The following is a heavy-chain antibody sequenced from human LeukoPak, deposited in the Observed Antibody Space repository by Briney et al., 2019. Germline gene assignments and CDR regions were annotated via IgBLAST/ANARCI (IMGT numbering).Heavy chain of an antibody. V-gene: IGHV3-21*04. Sequence: PGGSLRLSCAASGFTFSTFAMHWVRLSPGKGLEWVSSITCSGPYILYADSVKRRFPISRDNTKNLLYLEMNSLRAEDTAVYYCAKFRDKRRDGYNFVVDAFHIWGQGTMVTVSS. CDR2: ITCSGPYI. CDR1: GFTFSTFA. CDR3: AKFRDKRRDGYNFVVDAFHI. D-gene: IGHD5-24*01. J-gene: IGHJ3*02.